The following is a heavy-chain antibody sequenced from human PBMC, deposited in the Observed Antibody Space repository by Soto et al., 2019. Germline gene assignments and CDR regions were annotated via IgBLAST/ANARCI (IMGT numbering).Heavy chain of an antibody. CDR3: AKRRLWFGELLY. CDR2: ISGSGGST. D-gene: IGHD3-10*01. V-gene: IGHV3-23*01. Sequence: LRLSCAASGFTFSSYAMSWVRQAPGKGLEWVSAISGSGGSTYYADSVKGRFTISRDNSKNTLYLQMNSLRAEDTAVYYCAKRRLWFGELLYWGQGTLVTVSS. J-gene: IGHJ4*02. CDR1: GFTFSSYA.